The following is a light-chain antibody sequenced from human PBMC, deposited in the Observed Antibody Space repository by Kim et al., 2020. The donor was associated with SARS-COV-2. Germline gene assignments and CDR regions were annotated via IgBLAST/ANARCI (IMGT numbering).Light chain of an antibody. CDR3: QKCDSAPWT. Sequence: SSVGDRVTITCRASQNISNFLAWFQLKPGKAPWLLIFAASALQPGVPSRFSGSGSGTDFTLTVTSLQPEDVATYYCQKCDSAPWTFGQGTKVDIK. CDR2: AAS. CDR1: QNISNF. J-gene: IGKJ1*01. V-gene: IGKV1-27*01.